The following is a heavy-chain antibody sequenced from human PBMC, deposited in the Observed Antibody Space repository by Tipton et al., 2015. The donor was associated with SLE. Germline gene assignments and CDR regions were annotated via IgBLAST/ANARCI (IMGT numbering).Heavy chain of an antibody. V-gene: IGHV4-59*01. CDR2: IYSTGTT. CDR1: GGSINKYY. Sequence: GLVKPSETLSLSCTVSGGSINKYYWSWILQPPGKGLEWIGYIYSTGTTNYNPTLQSRVTMSVDTSKNQFSLKLSSVSAADTAVYYCARGLETEVHNIFHKRHDAFDIWCQGTMVSIS. CDR3: ARGLETEVHNIFHKRHDAFDI. D-gene: IGHD3-3*02. J-gene: IGHJ3*02.